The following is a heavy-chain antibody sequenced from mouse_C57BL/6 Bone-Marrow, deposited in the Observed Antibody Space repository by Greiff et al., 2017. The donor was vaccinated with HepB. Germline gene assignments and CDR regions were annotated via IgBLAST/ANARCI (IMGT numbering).Heavy chain of an antibody. V-gene: IGHV1-9*01. CDR1: GYTFTGYW. J-gene: IGHJ4*01. CDR2: ILPGSGSP. Sequence: QVQLQQSGAELMKPGASVKLSCKATGYTFTGYWIAWVKQRPGHGLEWIGEILPGSGSPSCNVKFKAKATFTADTSSNTAYMQLSSLTTEDSAIYYCARPRGDGDYYAMDDWGQGTSVTVSS. CDR3: ARPRGDGDYYAMDD. D-gene: IGHD6-1*01.